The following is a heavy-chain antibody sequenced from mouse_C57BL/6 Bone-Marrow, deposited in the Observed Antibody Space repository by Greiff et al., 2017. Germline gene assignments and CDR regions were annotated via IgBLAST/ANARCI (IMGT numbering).Heavy chain of an antibody. CDR1: GYAFSSSW. CDR2: IYPGDGDT. J-gene: IGHJ2*01. V-gene: IGHV1-82*01. CDR3: ARRAGY. Sequence: QVQLKESGPELVKPGASVKISCKASGYAFSSSWMNWVKQRPGKGLEWIGRIYPGDGDTNYNGKFKGKATLTADKSSSTAYIQLSSLTSEASAVYFCARRAGYWGQGTTLTVSS. D-gene: IGHD3-3*01.